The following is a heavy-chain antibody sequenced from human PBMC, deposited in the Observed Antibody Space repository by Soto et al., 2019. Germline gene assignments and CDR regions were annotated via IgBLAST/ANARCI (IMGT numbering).Heavy chain of an antibody. Sequence: TLSLTCAVSGGSLSSSAYSWSWIRQPPVKGLEWIGFIYQSGSTYYNPSLKSRVTMSLDRPKNQFSLKLSSVTAADTAVYYGARGLKLGGYYYGMDVWGQGTTVTVSS. CDR1: GGSLSSSAYS. CDR3: ARGLKLGGYYYGMDV. V-gene: IGHV4-30-2*01. CDR2: IYQSGST. D-gene: IGHD7-27*01. J-gene: IGHJ6*02.